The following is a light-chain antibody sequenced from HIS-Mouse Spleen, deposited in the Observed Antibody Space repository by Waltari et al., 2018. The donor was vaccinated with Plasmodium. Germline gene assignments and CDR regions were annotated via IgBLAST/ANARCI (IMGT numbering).Light chain of an antibody. V-gene: IGKV3-20*01. J-gene: IGKJ2*01. Sequence: EIVLTQSPGPLSLSPGERATLSCRASKSVSSIYLAWYQQKPGQAPRLPIYGASSRATGIADRFSGSGSGTDFTLTISRLEPEDFAVYYCQQYGSSPYTFGQGTKLEIK. CDR2: GAS. CDR1: KSVSSIY. CDR3: QQYGSSPYT.